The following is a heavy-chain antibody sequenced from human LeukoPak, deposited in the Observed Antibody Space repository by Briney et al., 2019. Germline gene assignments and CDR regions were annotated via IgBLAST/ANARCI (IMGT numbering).Heavy chain of an antibody. V-gene: IGHV1-2*02. J-gene: IGHJ3*02. D-gene: IGHD2-15*01. CDR2: INPNSGGT. Sequence: ASVKVSCKASGYTFTGYYMHWVRQAPGQGLEWMGWINPNSGGTNYAQKLQGRVTMTRDTSISTAYMELSRLRSDDTAVYYCARVCSGGSCYLDAFDIWGQGTMVTVSS. CDR3: ARVCSGGSCYLDAFDI. CDR1: GYTFTGYY.